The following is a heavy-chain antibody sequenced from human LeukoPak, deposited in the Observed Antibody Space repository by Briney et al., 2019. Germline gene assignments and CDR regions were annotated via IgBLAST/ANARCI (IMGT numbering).Heavy chain of an antibody. CDR3: ARVQAVAGTVVPWFDP. V-gene: IGHV1-2*02. Sequence: ASVKVSCKASGYTFTGYYMHWVRQAPGQGLEWMGWINPNSGGTNYAQKFQGRVTMTRDTSISTAYMELSRLRSDDTAVYYCARVQAVAGTVVPWFDPWGQGTLVTVSS. D-gene: IGHD6-19*01. J-gene: IGHJ5*02. CDR2: INPNSGGT. CDR1: GYTFTGYY.